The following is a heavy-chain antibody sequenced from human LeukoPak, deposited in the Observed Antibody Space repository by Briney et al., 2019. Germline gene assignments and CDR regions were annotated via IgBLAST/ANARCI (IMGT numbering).Heavy chain of an antibody. J-gene: IGHJ5*02. CDR2: INTNTGNP. CDR1: GYTFTSYA. D-gene: IGHD6-6*01. Sequence: GASVKVSCKASGYTFTSYAMNWVRQAPGQGLEWMGWINTNTGNPTYAQGFTGRFVFSLDTSVSTAYLQISSLKAEDTAVYYCARDKRSIAARPEVNWFDPWGQGTLVTVSS. CDR3: ARDKRSIAARPEVNWFDP. V-gene: IGHV7-4-1*02.